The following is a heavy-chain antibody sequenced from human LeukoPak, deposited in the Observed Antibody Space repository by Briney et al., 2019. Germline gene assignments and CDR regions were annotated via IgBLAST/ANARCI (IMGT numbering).Heavy chain of an antibody. CDR3: ARSRVSMHFGDY. Sequence: GESLKISCKGSGYSFTSYWIAWVRQMPGKGLEWMGTIYPGDSDTKYSPSFRGQVTISADKFTTTAYLQWNSLKASDTAMYYCARSRVSMHFGDYWGQGSLVTVSS. J-gene: IGHJ4*02. V-gene: IGHV5-51*01. D-gene: IGHD2-21*01. CDR2: IYPGDSDT. CDR1: GYSFTSYW.